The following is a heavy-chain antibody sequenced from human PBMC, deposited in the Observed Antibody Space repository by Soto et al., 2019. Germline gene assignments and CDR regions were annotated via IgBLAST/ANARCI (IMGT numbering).Heavy chain of an antibody. CDR1: GFAFNNYW. V-gene: IGHV3-7*03. CDR2: IKYDGSEK. CDR3: VRDVGPITIFGEALSGYFDS. J-gene: IGHJ4*02. Sequence: PGGSLRLSCAASGFAFNNYWMSWVRQAPGKGPEWVASIKYDGSEKYYVDSVKGRFTVSRDKAKNSLSMHLNSLRADDTVVYYCVRDVGPITIFGEALSGYFDSWGQGTLVTVSS. D-gene: IGHD3-3*01.